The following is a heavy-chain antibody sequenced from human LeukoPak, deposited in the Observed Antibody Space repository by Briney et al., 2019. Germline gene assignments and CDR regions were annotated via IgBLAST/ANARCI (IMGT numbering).Heavy chain of an antibody. Sequence: GASVKVSCKASGYTFTSYDINWVRQATGQGLEWMGWMNPNSGNTGYAQKFQGRVTMTRNTSISTAYMELSSLRSEDTAVYYCARAPKNYYDSSGSLDYWGQGTLVTVSS. CDR1: GYTFTSYD. CDR2: MNPNSGNT. J-gene: IGHJ4*02. CDR3: ARAPKNYYDSSGSLDY. V-gene: IGHV1-8*01. D-gene: IGHD3-22*01.